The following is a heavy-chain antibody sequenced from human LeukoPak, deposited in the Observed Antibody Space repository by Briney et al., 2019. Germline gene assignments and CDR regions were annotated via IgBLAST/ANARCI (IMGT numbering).Heavy chain of an antibody. J-gene: IGHJ4*02. V-gene: IGHV1-69*13. CDR3: AICSSTWSGDRPDS. D-gene: IGHD2-2*01. CDR1: GGTFRNYP. CDR2: ILPIFRMT. Sequence: ASVKVSCKASGGTFRNYPISWVRQAPGQGLEWMGGILPIFRMTNYAEKFQGRVTITADESTTTAYLELNSLRSEDTAVCYCAICSSTWSGDRPDSWGQGSLVTVSS.